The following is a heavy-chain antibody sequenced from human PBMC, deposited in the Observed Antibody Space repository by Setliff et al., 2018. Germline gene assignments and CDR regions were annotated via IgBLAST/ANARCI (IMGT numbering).Heavy chain of an antibody. CDR2: IISNSLTI. D-gene: IGHD5-12*01. Sequence: GGSLRLSCAASGFNFNLYNMNWVRQAPGKGLEWVSYIISNSLTIHYADSVKGRFTISGDNAKNSLYLQMNSLRAEDTAVYYCARVYSGYDPNHYFDYWGQGTLVTVSS. V-gene: IGHV3-48*01. CDR1: GFNFNLYN. J-gene: IGHJ4*02. CDR3: ARVYSGYDPNHYFDY.